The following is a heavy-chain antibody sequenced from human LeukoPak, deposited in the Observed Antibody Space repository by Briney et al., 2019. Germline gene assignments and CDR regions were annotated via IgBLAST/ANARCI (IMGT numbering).Heavy chain of an antibody. Sequence: GGSLRLSCAASGFTFSDCAMSWVRQAPGKGLEWVSVISGSGGSTNYADSVKGRFTISRDNSKNTLYLQVNSLRAEDTAVYLCTRRGVTRFYDYWGQGTLVTVSS. J-gene: IGHJ4*02. D-gene: IGHD3-10*01. CDR3: TRRGVTRFYDY. V-gene: IGHV3-23*01. CDR2: ISGSGGST. CDR1: GFTFSDCA.